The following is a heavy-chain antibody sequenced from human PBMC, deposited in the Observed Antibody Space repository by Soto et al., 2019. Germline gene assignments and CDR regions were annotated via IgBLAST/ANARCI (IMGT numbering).Heavy chain of an antibody. V-gene: IGHV3-21*01. Sequence: GGSLRLSSAASEFNFNSYTINYVRQAPGKRLEWLSSISSSGYIFSTDSVRGRFTISRDNAKNAVYLQINSLRAEDTAVYFCARDCSGGSCYPGMDVWGQGTTVTVS. CDR1: EFNFNSYT. D-gene: IGHD2-15*01. J-gene: IGHJ6*02. CDR3: ARDCSGGSCYPGMDV. CDR2: ISSSGYI.